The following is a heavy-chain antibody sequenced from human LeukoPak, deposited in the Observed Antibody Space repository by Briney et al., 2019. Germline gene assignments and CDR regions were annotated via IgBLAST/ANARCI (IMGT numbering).Heavy chain of an antibody. D-gene: IGHD3/OR15-3a*01. J-gene: IGHJ4*02. Sequence: GGSLRLSCAASGFTVSSYYMSWVRQAPGKGLEWVSVIYSGGSTYYADSVKGRFTISRDNSKNTLYLQMNSLRAEDTAVYYCARGGLGGRGRFDYWGQGTLVTVSS. CDR1: GFTVSSYY. CDR3: ARGGLGGRGRFDY. V-gene: IGHV3-66*01. CDR2: IYSGGST.